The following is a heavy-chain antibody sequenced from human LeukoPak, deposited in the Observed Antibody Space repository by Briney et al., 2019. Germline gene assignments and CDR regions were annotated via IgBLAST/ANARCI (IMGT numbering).Heavy chain of an antibody. J-gene: IGHJ6*03. CDR2: IYYSGSN. Sequence: SETLSLTCTVSGGSISSHYWSWIRQPPGKGLGWIGYIYYSGSNNYNPSLKSRVTISVDTFKNQFSLKLSSVTAADTAVYYCARDLHGPVDYYYYYYMDVWGKGTTVTVSS. CDR3: ARDLHGPVDYYYYYYMDV. CDR1: GGSISSHY. V-gene: IGHV4-59*11.